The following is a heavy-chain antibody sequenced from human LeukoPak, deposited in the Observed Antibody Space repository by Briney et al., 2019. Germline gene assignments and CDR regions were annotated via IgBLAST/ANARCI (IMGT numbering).Heavy chain of an antibody. Sequence: PGGSLRHSCAGSGFTFSRYWMNWVRQTPGKGLEWVANIKEDGSETYYVDSVKGRFTISRDNARNSLFLQMNNLRAEDTALYYCARGQDSSCYHWGQGTLVTVSS. V-gene: IGHV3-7*05. CDR3: ARGQDSSCYH. CDR2: IKEDGSET. D-gene: IGHD6-13*01. CDR1: GFTFSRYW. J-gene: IGHJ5*02.